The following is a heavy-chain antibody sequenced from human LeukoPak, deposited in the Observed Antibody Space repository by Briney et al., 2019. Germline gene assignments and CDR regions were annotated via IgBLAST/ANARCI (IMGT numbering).Heavy chain of an antibody. Sequence: PGGSLRLSCTTPKFNFHNYGLTWVRQAPGKELEWVSSISGSGGSTQYAASVQGRFTISRDNSKNTLYLQMNSLRAEDTAVYYCAKDPNGDYIGAFDIWGKGTTVTVSS. CDR2: ISGSGGST. CDR1: KFNFHNYG. J-gene: IGHJ6*04. V-gene: IGHV3-23*01. CDR3: AKDPNGDYIGAFDI. D-gene: IGHD4-17*01.